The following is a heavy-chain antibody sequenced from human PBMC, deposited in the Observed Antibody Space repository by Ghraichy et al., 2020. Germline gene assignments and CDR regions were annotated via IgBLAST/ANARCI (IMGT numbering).Heavy chain of an antibody. D-gene: IGHD4/OR15-4a*01. V-gene: IGHV3-48*02. J-gene: IGHJ6*02. CDR2: ISGRSNSI. CDR1: GFAFSSFT. CDR3: ARVVPHYYYYGLDV. Sequence: GGSLRLSCAASGFAFSSFTMNWVRQAPGKGLEWVSFISGRSNSIYYADSVKGRFTVSRDNAENSLFLQMDSLRDEDTAVYYCARVVPHYYYYGLDVWGQGTTVIVCS.